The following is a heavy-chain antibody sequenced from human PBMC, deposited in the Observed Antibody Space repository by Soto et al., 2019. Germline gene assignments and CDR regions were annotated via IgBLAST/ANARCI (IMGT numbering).Heavy chain of an antibody. Sequence: QVQLVQSGAEVKKPGSSVKVSCKASGGTFSSYTISWVRQAPGQGLEWMGRIIPILGIANYAQKFQGRVTITADKSTSTAYMELSSLRSEDTAVYYCAGSWYSDYYGMDVWGQGTTVTVSS. V-gene: IGHV1-69*02. D-gene: IGHD6-13*01. CDR1: GGTFSSYT. CDR3: AGSWYSDYYGMDV. J-gene: IGHJ6*02. CDR2: IIPILGIA.